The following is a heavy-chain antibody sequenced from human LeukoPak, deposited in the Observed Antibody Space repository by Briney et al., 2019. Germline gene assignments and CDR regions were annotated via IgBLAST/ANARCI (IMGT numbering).Heavy chain of an antibody. CDR3: ARSGRVLNWFDP. Sequence: GGSLRLSCAASGFTFSSYEMNWVRQAPGKGLEWVSYISSSDSTIYYADSVKGRFTISRDNAKNSLYLQMNSLRAEDTAVYYCARSGRVLNWFDPWGQGTLVTVSS. CDR2: ISSSDSTI. CDR1: GFTFSSYE. D-gene: IGHD3-10*01. J-gene: IGHJ5*02. V-gene: IGHV3-48*03.